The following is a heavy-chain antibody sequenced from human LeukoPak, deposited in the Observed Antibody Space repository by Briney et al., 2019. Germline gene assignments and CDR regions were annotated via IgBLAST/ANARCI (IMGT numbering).Heavy chain of an antibody. CDR1: GGSFSGYY. D-gene: IGHD4-11*01. J-gene: IGHJ4*02. V-gene: IGHV4-34*01. CDR2: INHSGNT. CDR3: ARVPSTALETKYYFDY. Sequence: PSETLSLTCAVYGGSFSGYYWSWIRQPPGKGLEWIGEINHSGNTNYNPSLKSRVSISVDTSKNQFSLKVSSVTAADTAVYYCARVPSTALETKYYFDYWGQGTLVTVSS.